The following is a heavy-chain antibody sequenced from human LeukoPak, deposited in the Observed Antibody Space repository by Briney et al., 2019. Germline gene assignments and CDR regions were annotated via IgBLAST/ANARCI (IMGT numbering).Heavy chain of an antibody. D-gene: IGHD3-3*02. J-gene: IGHJ4*02. V-gene: IGHV4-34*01. Sequence: SETLSLTCAVYGGSFSGYYWSWIRQPPGKGLEWIGEINHSGSTNYNPSLKSRVTISVDTSKNQFSLKLSSVTAADTAVYYCARLCIFGVVIIINYFDYWGQGTLVTVSS. CDR2: INHSGST. CDR1: GGSFSGYY. CDR3: ARLCIFGVVIIINYFDY.